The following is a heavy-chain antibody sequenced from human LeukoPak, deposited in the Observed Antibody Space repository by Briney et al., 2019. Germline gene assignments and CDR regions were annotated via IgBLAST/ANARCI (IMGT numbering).Heavy chain of an antibody. D-gene: IGHD3-22*01. CDR1: GGSFSADY. CDR3: ARYRRTSYDSTGYSSINRHYFDY. J-gene: IGHJ4*02. CDR2: IDHIGIT. Sequence: SETLSLTCAVDGGSFSADYWSGVREPPGKGLEWIGQIDHIGITNYSPSLKRRVTISADTSKKQFSLKLTSVTVADTAVYYCARYRRTSYDSTGYSSINRHYFDYWGQGTLVTVSS. V-gene: IGHV4-34*01.